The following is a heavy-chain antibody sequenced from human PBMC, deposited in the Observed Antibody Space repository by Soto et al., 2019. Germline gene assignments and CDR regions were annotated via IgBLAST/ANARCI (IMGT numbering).Heavy chain of an antibody. D-gene: IGHD1-20*01. Sequence: GGTLRLSCAVSVFSFNTDGVSWFRQAPGGGLEWLANINDDGNTNYYMASVKGRFTILGDSSEKSLFLKLASLRAEDTAVYFCAAYNYSRHAAFDIWGRGTMVTVSS. CDR2: INDDGNTN. CDR1: VFSFNTDG. V-gene: IGHV3-7*03. CDR3: AAYNYSRHAAFDI. J-gene: IGHJ3*02.